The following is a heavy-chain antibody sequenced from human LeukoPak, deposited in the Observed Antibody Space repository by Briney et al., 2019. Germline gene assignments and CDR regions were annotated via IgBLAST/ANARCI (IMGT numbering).Heavy chain of an antibody. Sequence: GSSVKVSCKASGGPFSSYAISWVRQAPGQGLEWMGRIIPILRITNYAQSFQGRVTITADKSTSTAYTEVSSLRSEDTAVYYCARDLLPDLYSSGGFYFDYWGQGTLVTVSS. CDR1: GGPFSSYA. J-gene: IGHJ4*02. V-gene: IGHV1-69*04. D-gene: IGHD6-19*01. CDR3: ARDLLPDLYSSGGFYFDY. CDR2: IIPILRIT.